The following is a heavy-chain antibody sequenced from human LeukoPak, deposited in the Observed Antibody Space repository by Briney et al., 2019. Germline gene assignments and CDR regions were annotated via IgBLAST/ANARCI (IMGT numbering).Heavy chain of an antibody. CDR2: IWYDGSNR. CDR3: AKDVWRYSGSYYDFDY. D-gene: IGHD1-26*01. J-gene: IGHJ4*02. V-gene: IGHV3-33*06. Sequence: GGSLRLSCAASGFTFSGYGMHWVRQAPGKGLEWVAVIWYDGSNRYYADSVKGRFTISRDNSKNTLYLQMNSLRAEDTAVYYCAKDVWRYSGSYYDFDYWGQGTLVTVSS. CDR1: GFTFSGYG.